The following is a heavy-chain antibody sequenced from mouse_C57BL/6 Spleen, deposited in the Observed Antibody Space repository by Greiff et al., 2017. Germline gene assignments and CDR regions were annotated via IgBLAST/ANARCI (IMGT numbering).Heavy chain of an antibody. CDR3: ARIFPSYYYVSSLWYFDY. J-gene: IGHJ2*01. CDR1: GYTFTGYW. D-gene: IGHD1-1*01. Sequence: VNVVESGAELMKPGASVKLSCKATGYTFTGYWIEWVKQRPGHGLEWIGEILPGSGSTNYNEKFKGKATFTADTSSNTAYMQLSSLTTEDSAIYYCARIFPSYYYVSSLWYFDYWGQGTTLTVSS. CDR2: ILPGSGST. V-gene: IGHV1-9*01.